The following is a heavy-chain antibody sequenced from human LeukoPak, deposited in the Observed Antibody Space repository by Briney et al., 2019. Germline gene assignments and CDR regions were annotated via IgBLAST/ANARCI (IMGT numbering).Heavy chain of an antibody. Sequence: GGSLRLSCAASGFTFSRYWMSWVRQAPGKGLEWVANIKQDGSEKYSVDSVKGRFTISRDNAKNSLYLQMNSLRAEDTAVYYCARDLGSSGWLGYFDLWGRGTLVTVSS. D-gene: IGHD6-19*01. J-gene: IGHJ2*01. CDR2: IKQDGSEK. CDR3: ARDLGSSGWLGYFDL. CDR1: GFTFSRYW. V-gene: IGHV3-7*04.